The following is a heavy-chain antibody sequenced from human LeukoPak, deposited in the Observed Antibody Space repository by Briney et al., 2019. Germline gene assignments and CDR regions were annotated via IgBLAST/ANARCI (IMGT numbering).Heavy chain of an antibody. CDR1: GGSISSGGYS. CDR3: ARDSFSSGIDY. D-gene: IGHD3-10*01. V-gene: IGHV4-61*08. CDR2: IYYSGST. J-gene: IGHJ4*02. Sequence: SETLSLTCAVSGGSISSGGYSWSWIRQPPGKGLEWIGYIYYSGSTNYNPSLKSRVTISVDTSKNQFSLKLSSVTAADTAVYYCARDSFSSGIDYWGQGTLVTVSS.